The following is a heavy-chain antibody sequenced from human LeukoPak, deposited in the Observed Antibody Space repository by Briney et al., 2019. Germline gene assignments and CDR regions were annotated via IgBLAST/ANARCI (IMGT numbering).Heavy chain of an antibody. CDR1: GGSISSSSCY. CDR2: IYYSGST. V-gene: IGHV4-39*01. D-gene: IGHD3-22*01. Sequence: SETLSLTCAVSGGSISSSSCYWGRIRRPRGKGLEWIGSIYYSGSTYYSPSLKSRVTISVDTSKNQFSLKLSSVTAADTAVYYCARQSTMIVVVIYFDYWGQGTLVTVSS. J-gene: IGHJ4*02. CDR3: ARQSTMIVVVIYFDY.